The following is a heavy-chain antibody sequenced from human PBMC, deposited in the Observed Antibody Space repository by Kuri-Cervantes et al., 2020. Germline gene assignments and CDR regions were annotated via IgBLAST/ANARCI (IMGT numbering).Heavy chain of an antibody. CDR1: GFTFSSYS. J-gene: IGHJ6*02. CDR3: AKDSLRYYYYGMDV. D-gene: IGHD3-10*01. V-gene: IGHV3-21*01. Sequence: GGSLRLSCAASGFTFSSYSMNWVRQAPGKGLEWVSSISSSSSYIYYADSVKGRFTISRDNAKNSLYLQMNSLRAEDTAVYYCAKDSLRYYYYGMDVWGQGTTGTVSS. CDR2: ISSSSSYI.